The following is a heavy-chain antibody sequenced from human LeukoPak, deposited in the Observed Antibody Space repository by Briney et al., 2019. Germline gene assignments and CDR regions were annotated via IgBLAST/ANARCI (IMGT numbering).Heavy chain of an antibody. Sequence: PGRSLRLSCAASGFTFGSYDMHWVRQAPGKGLEWVAVIWYDGSSKYYADSVKGRFTISRDNSKNTLYLQMNSLRAEDTAVYYCARLYYYVSGTYSRYFDYWGQGTLVTVSS. J-gene: IGHJ4*02. D-gene: IGHD3-10*01. CDR2: IWYDGSSK. CDR1: GFTFGSYD. CDR3: ARLYYYVSGTYSRYFDY. V-gene: IGHV3-33*01.